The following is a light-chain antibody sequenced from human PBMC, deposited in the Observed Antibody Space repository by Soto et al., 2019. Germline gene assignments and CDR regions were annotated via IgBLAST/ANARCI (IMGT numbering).Light chain of an antibody. CDR1: QSVNSN. CDR2: DAS. Sequence: EIVMTQSPATLSVSPGERATLSCRASQSVNSNLAWYRQKPGQAPRLLISDASTRATGVPARFSGSGSGTEFTLTISSLQSEYSGIYYCQQYKFWPPLTFGGGTKVEIK. J-gene: IGKJ4*01. CDR3: QQYKFWPPLT. V-gene: IGKV3-15*01.